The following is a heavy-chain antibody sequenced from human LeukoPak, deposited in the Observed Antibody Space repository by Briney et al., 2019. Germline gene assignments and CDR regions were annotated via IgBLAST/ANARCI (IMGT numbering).Heavy chain of an antibody. J-gene: IGHJ4*02. CDR3: ARLGVFGVVSDS. CDR1: GDSINSGSYY. V-gene: IGHV4-39*01. CDR2: IYYSGST. D-gene: IGHD3-3*01. Sequence: SETLSLTCTVSGDSINSGSYYWVWIRQPPGKGLEWIGSIYYSGSTYYNPSLKSRVTISVDTSKIQFSLRLSSVTAADTAVYYCARLGVFGVVSDSWGQGILVTVSS.